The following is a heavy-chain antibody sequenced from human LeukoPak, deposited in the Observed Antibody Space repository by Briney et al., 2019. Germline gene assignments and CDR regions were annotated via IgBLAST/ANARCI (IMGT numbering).Heavy chain of an antibody. V-gene: IGHV3-7*01. D-gene: IGHD5-18*01. CDR2: IKHDGTKT. J-gene: IGHJ4*02. Sequence: GGSLRLSCAASGFTLSSYWMSWVRQAPGKGLEWVASIKHDGTKTYFVDSVKGRFTISRDTAKNSLYLQMNSLRVEDTAVYFCARDSRGFSYGPNTDYWGQGTLVTVSS. CDR1: GFTLSSYW. CDR3: ARDSRGFSYGPNTDY.